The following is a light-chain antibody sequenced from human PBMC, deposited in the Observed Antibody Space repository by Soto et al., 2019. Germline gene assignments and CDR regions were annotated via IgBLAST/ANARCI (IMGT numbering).Light chain of an antibody. J-gene: IGLJ3*02. CDR2: DVS. CDR1: SSDVGGYNY. CDR3: CSYAGSYTWV. V-gene: IGLV2-11*01. Sequence: QSALTQPRSVSGSPGQSVTISCTGTSSDVGGYNYVSWYQQHPGKAPKLMIYDVSKRPSGVPHRFSGSKSGNTASLTISGRQAEDEADYYCCSYAGSYTWVFGGGTKVTVL.